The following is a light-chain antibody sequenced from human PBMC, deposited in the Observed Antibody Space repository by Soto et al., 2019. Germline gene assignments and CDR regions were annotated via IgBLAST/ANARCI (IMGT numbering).Light chain of an antibody. CDR2: AAS. V-gene: IGKV1-9*01. J-gene: IGKJ1*01. CDR3: QQYNSYPWT. Sequence: GDRVTITCRASQSIVTYLNWYLQKPGKAPKLLIYAASNLQSGVPSRFSGSGSGTEFTLTISSLQPDDFATYYCQQYNSYPWTFGQGTKVDIK. CDR1: QSIVTY.